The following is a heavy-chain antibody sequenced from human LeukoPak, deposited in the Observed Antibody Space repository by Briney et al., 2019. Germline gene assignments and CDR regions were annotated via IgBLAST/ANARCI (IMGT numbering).Heavy chain of an antibody. CDR2: ISYDGSNK. D-gene: IGHD6-13*01. Sequence: QSGGSLRLSCAASGFTFSSYAMHWVRQAPGKGLEWVAVISYDGSNKYYADSVKGRFTISRDNSKNTLYLQMNSLRAEDTAVYYCARDSSSSWYHTLHDYWGQGTLVTVSS. CDR3: ARDSSSSWYHTLHDY. CDR1: GFTFSSYA. J-gene: IGHJ4*02. V-gene: IGHV3-30-3*01.